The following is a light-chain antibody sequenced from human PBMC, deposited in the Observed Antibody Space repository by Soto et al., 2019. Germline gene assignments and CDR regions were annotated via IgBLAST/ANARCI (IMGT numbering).Light chain of an antibody. J-gene: IGLJ2*01. V-gene: IGLV1-44*01. CDR1: SSNIGSNT. CDR2: SNN. CDR3: AAWDDSLNVV. Sequence: QSVLTQPPSASGTPGQRATMSCSGSSSNIGSNTVNWYQQLPGTAPKLLIYSNNQRPSGVPDRFSGSKSGTSASLAISGLQSEDEADYYCAAWDDSLNVVFGGGTKLTVL.